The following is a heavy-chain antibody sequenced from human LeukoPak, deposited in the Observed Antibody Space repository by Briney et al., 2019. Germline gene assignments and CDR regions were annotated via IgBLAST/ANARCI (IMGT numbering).Heavy chain of an antibody. CDR2: ISAYNGNT. CDR1: GYTFTSYA. J-gene: IGHJ4*02. V-gene: IGHV1-18*01. CDR3: ATQVAFWSGYPYDY. Sequence: ASVKVSCKASGYTFTSYAISWVRQAPGQGLEWMGWISAYNGNTNYAQRLQGRVTITADTSTDTAYMELSSLRSEDTAVYYCATQVAFWSGYPYDYWGQGTLVTVSS. D-gene: IGHD3-3*01.